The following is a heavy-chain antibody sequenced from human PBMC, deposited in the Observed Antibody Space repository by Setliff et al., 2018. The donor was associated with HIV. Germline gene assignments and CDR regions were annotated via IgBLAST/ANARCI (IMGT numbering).Heavy chain of an antibody. CDR3: ARTRTMVRGVPYYFDS. Sequence: ASVKVSCKASGYTFTNYGISWVRQAPGQGLEWMGWISAYNGIADSAQKFQDRVTITADESTNTAYMELGSLTFEDAAIYYCARTRTMVRGVPYYFDSWGQGTLVTVSS. D-gene: IGHD3-10*01. V-gene: IGHV1-18*01. CDR1: GYTFTNYG. CDR2: ISAYNGIA. J-gene: IGHJ4*02.